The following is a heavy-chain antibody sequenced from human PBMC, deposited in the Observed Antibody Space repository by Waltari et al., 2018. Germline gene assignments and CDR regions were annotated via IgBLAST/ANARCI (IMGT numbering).Heavy chain of an antibody. Sequence: EEQLVESGGGLVQPGGSLRLSCAASGFTFSRSEMNWVRQAPGKGLEWVSYISNSGVTIYYAESVKGRFTISRDNAKNSLFLEMNSPRADDTAVYYCARLGTQAYYYGLDAWGQGTTVTVSS. D-gene: IGHD1-7*01. CDR1: GFTFSRSE. V-gene: IGHV3-48*03. CDR3: ARLGTQAYYYGLDA. CDR2: ISNSGVTI. J-gene: IGHJ6*02.